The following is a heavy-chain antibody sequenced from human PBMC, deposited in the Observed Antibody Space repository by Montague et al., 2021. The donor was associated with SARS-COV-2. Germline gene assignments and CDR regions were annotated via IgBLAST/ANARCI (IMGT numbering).Heavy chain of an antibody. CDR2: TYYRSKWYN. D-gene: IGHD3-10*01. CDR1: GDSVSSNSAA. CDR3: ARGIWFGELLTGYYYYGMDV. J-gene: IGHJ6*02. V-gene: IGHV6-1*01. Sequence: CAISGDSVSSNSAAWNWIRQSPSRSLEWLGRTYYRSKWYNDYAVSVKSRITINPDTSKNQFSLQLNSVTPEDTAVYYCARGIWFGELLTGYYYYGMDVWGQGITVTVSS.